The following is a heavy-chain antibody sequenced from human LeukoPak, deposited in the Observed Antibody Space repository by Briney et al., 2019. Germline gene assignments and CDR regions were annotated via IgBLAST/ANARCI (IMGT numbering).Heavy chain of an antibody. Sequence: ASVKVSCKASGYTFTGYYMHWVRQAPGQGLEWMGWINPNSGGTNYAQKFQGRVTMTRDTSISTAYMELSRLRSDDTAVYYCARGHIAAAGTGHDYWGQGTLVTVSS. CDR2: INPNSGGT. D-gene: IGHD6-13*01. CDR1: GYTFTGYY. V-gene: IGHV1-2*02. CDR3: ARGHIAAAGTGHDY. J-gene: IGHJ4*02.